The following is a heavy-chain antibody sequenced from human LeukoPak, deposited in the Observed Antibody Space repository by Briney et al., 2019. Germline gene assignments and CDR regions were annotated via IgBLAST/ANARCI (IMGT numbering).Heavy chain of an antibody. Sequence: EASVKVSCKASGYTFTSYDINWVRQATGLGLEWMGWMNPNSGNTGYAQKFQGRVTMTRNTSISTAYMELSSLRSEDTAVYYCARLLLWFGELLPQRAMDVWGKGTTVTVSS. CDR1: GYTFTSYD. V-gene: IGHV1-8*01. J-gene: IGHJ6*03. D-gene: IGHD3-10*01. CDR2: MNPNSGNT. CDR3: ARLLLWFGELLPQRAMDV.